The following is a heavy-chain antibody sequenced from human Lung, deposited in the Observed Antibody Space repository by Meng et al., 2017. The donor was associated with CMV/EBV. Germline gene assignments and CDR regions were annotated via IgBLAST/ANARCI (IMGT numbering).Heavy chain of an antibody. CDR2: IYYSGRT. Sequence: SGGSVSIANYYWSWIRQPPGKGLEDIGYIYYSGRTNYNPSLKGRATISVDTSKNHFSLKLSSVTAADTAVYYCARGEGGSIAARPLDYWGQGTLVTVSS. D-gene: IGHD6-6*01. J-gene: IGHJ4*02. CDR1: GGSVSIANYY. CDR3: ARGEGGSIAARPLDY. V-gene: IGHV4-61*03.